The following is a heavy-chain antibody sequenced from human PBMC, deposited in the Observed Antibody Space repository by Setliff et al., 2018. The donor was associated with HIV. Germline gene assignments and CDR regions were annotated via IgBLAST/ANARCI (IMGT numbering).Heavy chain of an antibody. J-gene: IGHJ3*02. V-gene: IGHV1-2*02. D-gene: IGHD3-22*01. CDR1: GYTFTGYF. CDR3: ATLDQDFHSSAFDTFDI. Sequence: ASVKVSCKTSGYTFTGYFMHWVRQAPRQGLEWMGWINPDSGDTNYAQKFQGRLTMTRDMSINTAYMELSRLRSDDTAVYYCATLDQDFHSSAFDTFDIWGQGTMVTVSS. CDR2: INPDSGDT.